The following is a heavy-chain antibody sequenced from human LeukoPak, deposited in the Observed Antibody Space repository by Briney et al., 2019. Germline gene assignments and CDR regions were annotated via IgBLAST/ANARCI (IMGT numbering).Heavy chain of an antibody. D-gene: IGHD3-22*01. CDR3: ARSYYYDSSGYYRY. CDR1: GFTFSSHN. CDR2: ISSSSSTI. V-gene: IGHV3-48*01. J-gene: IGHJ4*02. Sequence: PGGSLRLSCAASGFTFSSHNMIWVRQAPGKGLEWVSSISSSSSTIYYADSVKGRFTISRDNAKNSLYLQMNSLRAEDTAVYYCARSYYYDSSGYYRYWGQGTLVTVSS.